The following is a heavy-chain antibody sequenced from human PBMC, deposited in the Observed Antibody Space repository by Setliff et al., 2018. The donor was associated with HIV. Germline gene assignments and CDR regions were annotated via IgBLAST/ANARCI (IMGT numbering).Heavy chain of an antibody. J-gene: IGHJ4*02. D-gene: IGHD6-6*01. CDR1: GVSVGSGDYY. CDR3: ATRPRIAARPFDY. Sequence: NPSETLSLTCSVSGVSVGSGDYYWHWIRQQPEKALEWIGYIFHSGDTYYNPSLKSRISMSVDTSKNQFSLALTSLTAADTAVYYCATRPRIAARPFDYWGQGMLVTVSS. V-gene: IGHV4-31*03. CDR2: IFHSGDT.